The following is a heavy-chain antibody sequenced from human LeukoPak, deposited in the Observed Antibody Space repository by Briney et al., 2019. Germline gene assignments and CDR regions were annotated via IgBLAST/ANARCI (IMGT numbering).Heavy chain of an antibody. CDR1: GGSISSSSYY. D-gene: IGHD5-24*01. J-gene: IGHJ4*02. V-gene: IGHV4-39*01. CDR2: IYYSGST. CDR3: ARSAGRWLQPNFDY. Sequence: SETLSLTCTVSGGSISSSSYYWGWIRQPPGKGLEWIGSIYYSGSTYYNPSLKSRVTISVDTSKNQFSLKLSSVTAADTAVYYCARSAGRWLQPNFDYWGQGTLVTVSS.